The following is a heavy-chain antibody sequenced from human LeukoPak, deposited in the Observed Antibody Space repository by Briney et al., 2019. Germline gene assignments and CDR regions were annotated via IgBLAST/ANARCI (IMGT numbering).Heavy chain of an antibody. J-gene: IGHJ4*02. D-gene: IGHD4-17*01. CDR2: IYYSGST. CDR3: ARETIGDSPFGYYFDY. V-gene: IGHV4-30-4*08. CDR1: GCSISSGDYY. Sequence: SETLSLTCTVSGCSISSGDYYWSWIRQPPGKGLEWIGYIYYSGSTYYNPSLKSRVTISVDTSKNQFSLKLSSVTAADTAVYYCARETIGDSPFGYYFDYWGQGTLVTVSS.